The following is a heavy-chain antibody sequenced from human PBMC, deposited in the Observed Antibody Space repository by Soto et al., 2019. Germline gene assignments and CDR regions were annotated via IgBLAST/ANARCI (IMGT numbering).Heavy chain of an antibody. D-gene: IGHD3-22*01. V-gene: IGHV3-30*18. CDR1: GFPFSSYC. Sequence: PGGSMRLSCAASGFPFSSYCIHWVRPAPGKGLEWVAAISYDGSNEHYADSVKGRFTISRDNSKNTLYLQMNSLRAEDTAVYFCAKDTFYYDRSGYYTFDYWGQGTLVTVSS. CDR2: ISYDGSNE. J-gene: IGHJ4*02. CDR3: AKDTFYYDRSGYYTFDY.